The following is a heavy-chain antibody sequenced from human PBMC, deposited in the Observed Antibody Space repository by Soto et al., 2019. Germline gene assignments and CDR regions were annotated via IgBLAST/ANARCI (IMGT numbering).Heavy chain of an antibody. Sequence: PGESLKISCKGSGYSFTSYLISWVRQMPGKGLEWMGRIDPSDSYTNYSPSFQGHVTISADKSISTAYLQWSSLKASDTAMYYCASTHSRYSRSDDWFDPWGQGTLVTVSS. CDR2: IDPSDSYT. V-gene: IGHV5-10-1*01. J-gene: IGHJ5*02. CDR3: ASTHSRYSRSDDWFDP. CDR1: GYSFTSYL. D-gene: IGHD5-12*01.